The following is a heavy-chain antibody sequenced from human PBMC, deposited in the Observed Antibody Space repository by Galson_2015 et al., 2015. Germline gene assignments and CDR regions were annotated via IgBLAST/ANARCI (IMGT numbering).Heavy chain of an antibody. D-gene: IGHD3-9*01. J-gene: IGHJ3*02. CDR1: GFTFSSYA. CDR3: AREGYYDSFAGDAFDI. CDR2: ITYDGINT. V-gene: IGHV3-30-3*01. Sequence: SLRLSCAASGFTFSSYAMSWVRQAPGKGLEWVAIITYDGINTYYADSVKGRFTISRDNSKNTLYLQMNSLRAEDTAVYYCAREGYYDSFAGDAFDIWGQGTMITVSS.